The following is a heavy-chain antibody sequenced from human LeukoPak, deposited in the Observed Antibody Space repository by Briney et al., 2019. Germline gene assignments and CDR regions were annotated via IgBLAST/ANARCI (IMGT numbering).Heavy chain of an antibody. CDR2: INSDGSST. CDR3: ARGRSTVTTYNAFDI. Sequence: GGSLRLSCAASGLTFSSYWMHWVRQAPGKGLVGVSRINSDGSSTSYADSVKGRFTISRDNAKNSLYLQMNSLRAEDTAVYYCARGRSTVTTYNAFDIWGQGTMVTVSS. CDR1: GLTFSSYW. D-gene: IGHD4-17*01. J-gene: IGHJ3*02. V-gene: IGHV3-74*01.